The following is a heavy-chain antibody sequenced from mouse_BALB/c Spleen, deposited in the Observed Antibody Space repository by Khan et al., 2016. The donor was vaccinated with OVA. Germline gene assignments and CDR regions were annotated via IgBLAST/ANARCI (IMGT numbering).Heavy chain of an antibody. V-gene: IGHV1-19*01. CDR3: ARGLFDV. CDR1: GYTFTDYY. J-gene: IGHJ1*01. CDR2: INPYNGDT. Sequence: VQLQQSGPELVKPGASVRMSCRASGYTFTDYYMKWMKQSHGKSLEWIGDINPYNGDTFYNQKFKGKATLTVDKSSSTAYMQLNSLTSEDSAVYYCARGLFDVWGAGTTVTVSS.